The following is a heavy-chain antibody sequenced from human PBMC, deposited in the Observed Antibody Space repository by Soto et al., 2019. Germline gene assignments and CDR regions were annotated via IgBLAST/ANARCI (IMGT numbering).Heavy chain of an antibody. D-gene: IGHD4-17*01. Sequence: PSETLSLTCTVSGGSISTGGYYWTWIRQHPGKGLEWIGYIYYSGSTYYNPSLKSRVTISVDTSKNQFSLKLSSVTAADTAVYYCARGLSVTLFGNWGQGTLVTVSS. J-gene: IGHJ4*02. CDR2: IYYSGST. CDR1: GGSISTGGYY. CDR3: ARGLSVTLFGN. V-gene: IGHV4-31*03.